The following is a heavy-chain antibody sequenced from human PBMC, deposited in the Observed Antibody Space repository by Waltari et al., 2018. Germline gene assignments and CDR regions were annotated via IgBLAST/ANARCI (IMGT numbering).Heavy chain of an antibody. CDR3: ARGRTSTGFDY. D-gene: IGHD1-1*01. CDR2: TFYNGDA. V-gene: IGHV4-31*11. J-gene: IGHJ4*02. Sequence: QVQLQESGPGLVKSSLTLSLTCVVTGDSISNGGYYWGWVRQHPGKGLGWIGHTFYNGDAYYNPSLKRRGAISVHTSDNQFSLNLESVTAADTAVYFCARGRTSTGFDYWGQGTLVTVSS. CDR1: GDSISNGGYY.